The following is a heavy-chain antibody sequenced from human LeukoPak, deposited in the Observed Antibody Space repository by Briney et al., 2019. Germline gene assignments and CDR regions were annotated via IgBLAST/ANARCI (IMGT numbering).Heavy chain of an antibody. CDR3: ARVGVAGHLYDY. J-gene: IGHJ4*02. CDR2: INWNGGST. D-gene: IGHD3-16*01. Sequence: AGGSLRLSCAASGFTFDDYGMSWVRQAPGKGLEWVSGINWNGGSTGYADSVKGRFTISRDNAKNSLYLQMNSLRAEDTALYYCARVGVAGHLYDYWGQGTLVTVSS. CDR1: GFTFDDYG. V-gene: IGHV3-20*04.